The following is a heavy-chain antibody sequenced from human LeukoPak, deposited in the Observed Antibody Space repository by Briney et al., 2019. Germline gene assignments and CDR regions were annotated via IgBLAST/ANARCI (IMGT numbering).Heavy chain of an antibody. D-gene: IGHD6-19*01. J-gene: IGHJ6*03. CDR1: GGTFSNYA. CDR2: IIPIFATA. Sequence: ASVKVSCKASGGTFSNYAISWVRQAPGQGLEWMGGIIPIFATANYPQKFQGRVAITADESTSTAYLELSNLRSEDTAVYYCARDLVYSSGWYGRDDYYYYMDVWGKGTTVTISS. V-gene: IGHV1-69*01. CDR3: ARDLVYSSGWYGRDDYYYYMDV.